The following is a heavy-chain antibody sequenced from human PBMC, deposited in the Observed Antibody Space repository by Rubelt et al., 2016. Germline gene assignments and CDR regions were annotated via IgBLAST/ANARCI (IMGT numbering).Heavy chain of an antibody. J-gene: IGHJ4*02. D-gene: IGHD5-18*01. Sequence: QVQLQQWGAGLLKPSETLSLTCAVYGGSFSGYYWSWIRQPPGKGLEWIGEINHSGSTNYNPSLKSRVTISVVTSKNRFSRKRRSVTAADTAVYYCARVGVDTAMVRAVDYWGQGTLVTVSS. V-gene: IGHV4-34*01. CDR3: ARVGVDTAMVRAVDY. CDR2: INHSGST. CDR1: GGSFSGYY.